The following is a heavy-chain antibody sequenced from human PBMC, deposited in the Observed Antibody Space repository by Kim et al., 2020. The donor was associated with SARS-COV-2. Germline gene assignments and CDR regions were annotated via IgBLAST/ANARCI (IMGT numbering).Heavy chain of an antibody. Sequence: GGSLRLSCAASGFTFSSYGMHWVHQAPGKGLEWVAVIWYDGSNKYYADSVKGRFTISRDNSKNTLYLQMNSLRAEDTAVYYCAREVNDYVWGSYRPYYYGMDVWGQGTTVTVSS. J-gene: IGHJ6*02. V-gene: IGHV3-33*01. CDR3: AREVNDYVWGSYRPYYYGMDV. CDR2: IWYDGSNK. D-gene: IGHD3-16*02. CDR1: GFTFSSYG.